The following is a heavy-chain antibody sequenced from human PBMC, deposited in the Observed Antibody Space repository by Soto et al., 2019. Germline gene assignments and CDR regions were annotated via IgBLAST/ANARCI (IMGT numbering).Heavy chain of an antibody. CDR1: GYTFSLYW. CDR2: IYPADSDT. Sequence: GESLKISCKGSGYTFSLYWIGWVRQMPGKGLEWMGIIYPADSDTKYSPSFEGQVTISVDKSISTAYLQWSSLKASDTAMYYCARLIRGRSTGPLMGMDDWGQGTTGTVSS. D-gene: IGHD1-26*01. V-gene: IGHV5-51*01. CDR3: ARLIRGRSTGPLMGMDD. J-gene: IGHJ6*02.